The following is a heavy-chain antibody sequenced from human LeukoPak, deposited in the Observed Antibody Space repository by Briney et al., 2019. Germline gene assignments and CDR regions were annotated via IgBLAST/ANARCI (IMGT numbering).Heavy chain of an antibody. CDR1: GGSISSDY. V-gene: IGHV4-59*01. Sequence: SETLSLTCTVSGGSISSDYWSWIRQPPGKGLEWTGYIYYGGNTNYNPSLQSRVTISVDTSKSQFSLKLSSVTAADTAVYYCARLTRRSGNYFDYWGQGTLVTVSS. CDR2: IYYGGNT. J-gene: IGHJ4*02. CDR3: ARLTRRSGNYFDY. D-gene: IGHD1-1*01.